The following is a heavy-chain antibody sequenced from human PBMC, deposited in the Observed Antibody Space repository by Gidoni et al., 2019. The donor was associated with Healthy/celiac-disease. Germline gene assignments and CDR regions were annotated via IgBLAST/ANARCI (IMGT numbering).Heavy chain of an antibody. CDR1: GFTFSSYD. J-gene: IGHJ4*02. D-gene: IGHD6-19*01. Sequence: EVQLVGSGGGLVQPGGSLRLSCAASGFTFSSYDMHWVRQATGKGLEWVSAIGTAGDTYYPGSVKGRFTISRENAKNSLYLQMNSLRAGDTAVYYCARGGRGRVGSGWFLSYWGQGTLVTVSS. CDR2: IGTAGDT. CDR3: ARGGRGRVGSGWFLSY. V-gene: IGHV3-13*01.